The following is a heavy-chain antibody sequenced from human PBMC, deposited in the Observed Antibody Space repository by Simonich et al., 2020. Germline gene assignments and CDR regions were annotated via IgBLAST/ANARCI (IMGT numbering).Heavy chain of an antibody. Sequence: EVQLVESGGGLVQPGGSLRLSCAASGFTFSSYEMNWVRQAPGKGLEWVSYMSSSGRTIYYADSVKGRFTISRDNAKNSLYLQMNSLRAEDTAVYYCARHYYGDYYFDYWGQGTLVTVSS. CDR1: GFTFSSYE. CDR2: MSSSGRTI. J-gene: IGHJ4*02. CDR3: ARHYYGDYYFDY. D-gene: IGHD4-17*01. V-gene: IGHV3-48*03.